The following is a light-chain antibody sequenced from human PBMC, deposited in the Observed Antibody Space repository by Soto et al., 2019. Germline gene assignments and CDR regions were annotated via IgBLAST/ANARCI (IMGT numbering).Light chain of an antibody. J-gene: IGLJ1*01. V-gene: IGLV2-11*01. CDR1: SSDVGGYNY. CDR3: CSYAGSYTLYV. CDR2: DVS. Sequence: QSALTQPRSVSGSPGQSVTISCTGTSSDVGGYNYVSWYQQHPGKAPKLMIYDVSKRPSGVPDRFSGSKSGNTASLTISGLQAEDEAVYYCCSYAGSYTLYVFGTGTKVTVL.